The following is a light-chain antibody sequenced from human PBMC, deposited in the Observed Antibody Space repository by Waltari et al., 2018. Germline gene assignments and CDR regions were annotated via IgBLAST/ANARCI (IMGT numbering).Light chain of an antibody. CDR2: GAS. CDR1: QSVRNT. J-gene: IGKJ1*01. CDR3: QQYNNWPPWT. V-gene: IGKV3-15*01. Sequence: EIVMTQSPATLSVSPGERATLTCRASQSVRNTLVWYQQKPGQAPRLLIYGASTRVTGIPARFSGSGSGTEFTLTISSLQSEDFAVYYCQQYNNWPPWTFGQGTKVEIK.